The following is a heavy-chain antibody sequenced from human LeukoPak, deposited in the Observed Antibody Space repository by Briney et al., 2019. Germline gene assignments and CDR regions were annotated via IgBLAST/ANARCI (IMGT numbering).Heavy chain of an antibody. D-gene: IGHD3-10*01. V-gene: IGHV1-2*02. J-gene: IGHJ4*02. Sequence: GASVKVSCKASGYTFTGYYMHWVRQAPGQGLEWMGWINPNSGGTNYAEKFQGRVTMTRDTSISTAYMELSRLRSDDTAVYYCARSGKFNYYSTGSLGENYWGQGTLVTVSS. CDR3: ARSGKFNYYSTGSLGENY. CDR2: INPNSGGT. CDR1: GYTFTGYY.